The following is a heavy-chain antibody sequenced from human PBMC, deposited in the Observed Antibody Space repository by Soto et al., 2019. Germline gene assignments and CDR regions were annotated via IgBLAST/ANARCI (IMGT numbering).Heavy chain of an antibody. CDR3: AREDDGGDSLDV. CDR1: GGSINSDYYH. J-gene: IGHJ6*02. CDR2: IHHSGAI. V-gene: IGHV4-30-4*08. D-gene: IGHD2-21*02. Sequence: PSETLSLTCTVSGGSINSDYYHWTWIRQSPGKGLEWIGYIHHSGAILYNPSFKSRLAISVDTSKNQFSLHLSSVTDTDTAVYFCAREDDGGDSLDVWGQGTTVTGSS.